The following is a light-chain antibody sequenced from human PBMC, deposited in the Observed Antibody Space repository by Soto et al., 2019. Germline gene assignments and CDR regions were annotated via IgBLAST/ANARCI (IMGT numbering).Light chain of an antibody. V-gene: IGKV1-39*01. J-gene: IGKJ2*01. CDR3: LQTDSVPYT. Sequence: DIQMTQSPSSLSASVGDRVTLTCRASQSISSYLNWYQLRPGRPPKLLIYFASSLQAGVPSRFSGDGSETVLTLTITDLQPEDFTSYFCLQTDSVPYTFGQGT. CDR2: FAS. CDR1: QSISSY.